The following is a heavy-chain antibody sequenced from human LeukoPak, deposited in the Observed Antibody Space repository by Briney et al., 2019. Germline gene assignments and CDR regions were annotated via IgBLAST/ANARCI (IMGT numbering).Heavy chain of an antibody. CDR2: IYYSGST. CDR1: GGSISSSSYY. J-gene: IGHJ4*02. D-gene: IGHD5-18*01. V-gene: IGHV4-39*01. Sequence: SETLSLTCTVSGGSISSSSYYWGWIRQPPGKGLEWIGSIYYSGSTYYNPSLKSRVTISVDTSKNQFSLQLSSVTSADTAVYYCARGAGYSYGYGFYFDYWGQGTLVTVSS. CDR3: ARGAGYSYGYGFYFDY.